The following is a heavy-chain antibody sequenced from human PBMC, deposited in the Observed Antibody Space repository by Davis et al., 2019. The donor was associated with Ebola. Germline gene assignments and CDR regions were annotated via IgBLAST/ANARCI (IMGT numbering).Heavy chain of an antibody. CDR2: ISSSSNYI. V-gene: IGHV3-21*01. J-gene: IGHJ2*01. CDR3: VRDPALVVTGGGWHLNL. D-gene: IGHD2-21*02. Sequence: PGGSLRLSCAASGFTFSSYSMNWVRQAPGKGLEWVSSISSSSNYIYYADSVKVRFTTSRDNAKNSLYLQMNTLRAEDTAVYYCVRDPALVVTGGGWHLNLWGRGTLVTVSS. CDR1: GFTFSSYS.